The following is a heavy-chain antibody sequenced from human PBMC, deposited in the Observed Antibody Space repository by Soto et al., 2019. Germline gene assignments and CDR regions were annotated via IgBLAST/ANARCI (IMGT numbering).Heavy chain of an antibody. CDR1: GGSISSSSYY. J-gene: IGHJ5*02. Sequence: QLQLQESGPGLVKPSETLSLTCTVSGGSISSSSYYWGWIRQPPGKGLEWIGSIYYSGSTYYNPSLKSRATISVDTSKNQFSLKLSSVPAADTAVYYCARLPGAGWWTWFDPWGQGTLVTVSS. V-gene: IGHV4-39*01. D-gene: IGHD2-15*01. CDR2: IYYSGST. CDR3: ARLPGAGWWTWFDP.